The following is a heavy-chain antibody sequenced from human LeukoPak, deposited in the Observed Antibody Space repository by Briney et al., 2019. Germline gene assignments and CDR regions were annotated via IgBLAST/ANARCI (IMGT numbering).Heavy chain of an antibody. CDR2: INHSGST. CDR3: AREGSYSGSGSPPLDY. D-gene: IGHD3-10*01. CDR1: GDSFTSYY. V-gene: IGHV4-34*01. J-gene: IGHJ4*02. Sequence: SETLSLTCAVYGDSFTSYYWSWIRQPPGKGLEWIGEINHSGSTNYNPSLKSRVTISVDPSKNQLSLTLTSVTAADTAVYDCAREGSYSGSGSPPLDYWGQGTLVTVSS.